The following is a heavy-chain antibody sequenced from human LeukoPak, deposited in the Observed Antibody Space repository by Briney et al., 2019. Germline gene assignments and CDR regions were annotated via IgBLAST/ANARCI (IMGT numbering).Heavy chain of an antibody. V-gene: IGHV3-21*01. CDR2: ILRGSSYI. J-gene: IGHJ5*02. Sequence: GGSLRPSCAACGCTFRTYCMNGVGPAPWRGLDWVSSILRGSSYIYYADSVKGRFTISRDNAKNSLYLQMNSLRAEDTAVYYCARGRGYCSSTSCQNWFDPWGQGTLVTVSS. D-gene: IGHD2-2*01. CDR3: ARGRGYCSSTSCQNWFDP. CDR1: GCTFRTYC.